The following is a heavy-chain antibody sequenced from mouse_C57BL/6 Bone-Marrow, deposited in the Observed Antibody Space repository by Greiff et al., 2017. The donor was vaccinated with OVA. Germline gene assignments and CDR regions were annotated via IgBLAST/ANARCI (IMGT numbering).Heavy chain of an antibody. Sequence: EVKLMESGGGLVKPGGSLKLSCAASGLTFSDYGMHWVRQAPEKGLEWVAYISSGSSTIYYADTVKGRFTISRDNAKNTLFLQMTSLRSEDTAMYYCARNYYGSSRGQGTLVTVSA. J-gene: IGHJ3*01. V-gene: IGHV5-17*01. D-gene: IGHD1-1*01. CDR3: ARNYYGSS. CDR1: GLTFSDYG. CDR2: ISSGSSTI.